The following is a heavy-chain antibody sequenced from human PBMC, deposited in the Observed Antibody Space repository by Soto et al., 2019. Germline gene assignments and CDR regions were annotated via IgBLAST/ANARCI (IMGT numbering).Heavy chain of an antibody. V-gene: IGHV3-7*04. D-gene: IGHD4-17*01. J-gene: IGHJ4*02. CDR1: GFTFSSYW. CDR2: IKHDGSDK. Sequence: EVQLVESGGGLVQPGGSLRLSCVVSGFTFSSYWMTWVRQAPGKGLEWVANIKHDGSDKYYVDSVKGRFTISRDNAKDSLHLQINSLRAEDTAVYYCVRSRYGGCFDFWGQGTLVTVSS. CDR3: VRSRYGGCFDF.